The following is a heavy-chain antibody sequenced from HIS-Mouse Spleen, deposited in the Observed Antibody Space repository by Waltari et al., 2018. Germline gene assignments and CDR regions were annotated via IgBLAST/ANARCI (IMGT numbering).Heavy chain of an antibody. Sequence: QVQLVQSGAEVKKPGASVKVSCKASGYTFTGYYMHWVRQAPGQGLEWMGWINPKSGGKNYAKKFQGRVTMTRDTSISTAYMELSRLRSDDTAVYYCARVGLGIAFDIWGQGTMVTVSS. CDR1: GYTFTGYY. CDR2: INPKSGGK. J-gene: IGHJ3*02. V-gene: IGHV1-2*02. D-gene: IGHD7-27*01. CDR3: ARVGLGIAFDI.